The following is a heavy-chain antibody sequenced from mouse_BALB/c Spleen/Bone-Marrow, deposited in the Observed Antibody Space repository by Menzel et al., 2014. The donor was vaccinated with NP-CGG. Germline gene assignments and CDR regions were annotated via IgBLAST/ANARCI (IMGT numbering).Heavy chain of an antibody. CDR3: ARYYYGSSLFAY. Sequence: EVQLQQSGAELVKPGASVKLSCTASGFNIKDTYMYWVKQRPEQGLECIGRIDPANGNTKYDPKFQDKATITADTSSNTAYLQLSSLTSEDTAVYYCARYYYGSSLFAYWGQGTLVTVSA. V-gene: IGHV14-3*02. J-gene: IGHJ3*01. CDR1: GFNIKDTY. D-gene: IGHD1-1*01. CDR2: IDPANGNT.